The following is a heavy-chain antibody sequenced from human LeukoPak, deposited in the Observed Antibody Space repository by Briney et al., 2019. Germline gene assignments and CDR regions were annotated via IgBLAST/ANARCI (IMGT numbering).Heavy chain of an antibody. CDR2: IYSGGST. CDR3: ARGPAGYN. V-gene: IGHV3-53*01. J-gene: IGHJ4*02. Sequence: PGGSLRLSCAASGFTVSSNHMSWVRQAPGKGLEWVSVIYSGGSTDYADSAKGRFTISRDNSKNTLYLQTNSLRAEDTAVYHCARGPAGYNWGQGTLVTVSS. CDR1: GFTVSSNH. D-gene: IGHD1-1*01.